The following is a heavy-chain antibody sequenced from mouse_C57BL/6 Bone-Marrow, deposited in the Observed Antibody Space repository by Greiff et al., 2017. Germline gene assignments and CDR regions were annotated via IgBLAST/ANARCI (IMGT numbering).Heavy chain of an antibody. Sequence: EVNLVESGGGLVQPGGSLSLSCAASGFTFTDYYMSWVRQPPGKALEWLGFIRNKANGYTTEYSASVKGRFTISRDNSQSILYLQMNALRAEDSATYYCARSLIYYDYDDAMDYWGQGTSVTVSS. D-gene: IGHD2-4*01. CDR3: ARSLIYYDYDDAMDY. CDR1: GFTFTDYY. J-gene: IGHJ4*01. CDR2: IRNKANGYTT. V-gene: IGHV7-3*01.